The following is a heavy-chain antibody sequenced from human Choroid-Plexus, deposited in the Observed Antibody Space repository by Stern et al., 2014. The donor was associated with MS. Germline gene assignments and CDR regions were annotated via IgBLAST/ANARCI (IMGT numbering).Heavy chain of an antibody. D-gene: IGHD2/OR15-2a*01. CDR1: GFSLSTRGEG. Sequence: EESGPTLVKPPQTLTLTCTFSGFSLSTRGEGGGWIRPNPGKAPEWLATNYWDDDKRYSPSFKNRVPISKDTTKNQVVLAMTNVDPEDTATYFCAHRTSLPVILASNWFAPWGQGLLVTVSS. CDR2: NYWDDDK. J-gene: IGHJ5*02. CDR3: AHRTSLPVILASNWFAP. V-gene: IGHV2-5*02.